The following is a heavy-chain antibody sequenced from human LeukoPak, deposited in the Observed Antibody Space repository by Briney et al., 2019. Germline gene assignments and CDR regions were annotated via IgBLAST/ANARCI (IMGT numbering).Heavy chain of an antibody. V-gene: IGHV4-39*01. J-gene: IGHJ4*02. CDR3: ASQGRDGYNLDY. CDR2: IYYSGST. CDR1: GGSLSSGSYY. Sequence: PSETLSLTCTVSGGSLSSGSYYWGWIRQPPGKGLEWIGSIYYSGSTYYNPSLMSRVTMSVDTSKNQFSLMLSSVTAAEAAVYYCASQGRDGYNLDYWGQGALVTVSS. D-gene: IGHD5-12*01.